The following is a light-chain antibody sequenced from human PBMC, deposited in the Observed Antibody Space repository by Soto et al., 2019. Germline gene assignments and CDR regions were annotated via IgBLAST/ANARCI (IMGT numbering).Light chain of an antibody. Sequence: DFQTAHSPSPLSCSLAYRGTITCRASQNIRSRLAWFQQKPGKAPKLLIYDASSLESGVPSRFSGSGSGTEFTLTISSLQPEDFATYYCQKYNSFWTFGQGTKVDNK. J-gene: IGKJ1*01. CDR1: QNIRSR. CDR3: QKYNSFWT. CDR2: DAS. V-gene: IGKV1-5*01.